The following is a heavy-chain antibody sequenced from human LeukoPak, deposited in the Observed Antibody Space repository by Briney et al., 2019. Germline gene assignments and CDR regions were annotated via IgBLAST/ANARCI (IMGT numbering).Heavy chain of an antibody. CDR3: AKGSTISRPYYFDY. CDR2: ITGSGGGT. V-gene: IGHV3-23*01. CDR1: GFTFSNYA. Sequence: QAGGSLRLSCAVSGFTFSNYAMSWVRQAPGEGLEWVSAITGSGGGTYHAESVKGRFTVSRDNSKNTLYLQMDSLRAEDTAVYYCAKGSTISRPYYFDYWGQGTLVTVSS. D-gene: IGHD2/OR15-2a*01. J-gene: IGHJ4*02.